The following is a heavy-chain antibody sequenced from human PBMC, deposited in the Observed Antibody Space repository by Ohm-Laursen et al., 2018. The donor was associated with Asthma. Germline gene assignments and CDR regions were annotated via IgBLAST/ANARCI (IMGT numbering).Heavy chain of an antibody. CDR2: ISGSGGST. D-gene: IGHD3-10*01. Sequence: SLRLSCTASGSTFSSYSMNWVRQAPGKGLEWVSAISGSGGSTYYADSVKGRFTISRDNSKNTLYLQMNSLRAEDTAVYYCAKDRITIIWGQGTMVTVSS. V-gene: IGHV3-23*01. CDR3: AKDRITII. CDR1: GSTFSSYS. J-gene: IGHJ3*02.